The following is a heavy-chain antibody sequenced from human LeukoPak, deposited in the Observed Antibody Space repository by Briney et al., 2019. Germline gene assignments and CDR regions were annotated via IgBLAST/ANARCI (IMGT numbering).Heavy chain of an antibody. V-gene: IGHV3-7*01. J-gene: IGHJ4*02. CDR2: ISQDGSQR. CDR3: AKYSSRALDS. Sequence: PGGSLRLSRVASGFTFSGAWMSWVRQAPGKGLEWVGHISQDGSQRSYVASVEGRFTMSRDNPKNSLFLQMNSLRAEDTGVYFCAKYSSRALDSWGQGALVTVS. D-gene: IGHD2-15*01. CDR1: GFTFSGAW.